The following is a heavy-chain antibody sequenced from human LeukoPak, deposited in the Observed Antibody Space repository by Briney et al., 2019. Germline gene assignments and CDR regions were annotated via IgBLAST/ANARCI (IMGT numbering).Heavy chain of an antibody. J-gene: IGHJ5*02. CDR3: ARDTDRRSSPGSWFDP. CDR2: IFYSGHT. D-gene: IGHD2-15*01. CDR1: GGSITSHS. Sequence: SETLSLTCAVSGGSITSHSWSWIRQPPGKGLEWIGYIFYSGHTNYNPSLRSRVTISVDTSKTQFSLRLSSVTAADTAVYYCARDTDRRSSPGSWFDPWGQGTLVTVSS. V-gene: IGHV4-59*11.